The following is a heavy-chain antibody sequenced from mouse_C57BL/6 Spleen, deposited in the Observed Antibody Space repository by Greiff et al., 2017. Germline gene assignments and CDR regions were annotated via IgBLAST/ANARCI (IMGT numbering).Heavy chain of an antibody. CDR3: TRDRYGSSYSYYAMDY. V-gene: IGHV1-5*01. D-gene: IGHD1-1*01. Sequence: EVQLQQSGTVLARPGASVKMSCKTSGYTFTSYWMHWVKQRPGQGLEWIGAIYPGNSDTSYNQKFKGKAKLTAVTSASTAYMELSSLTNADSAVYYCTRDRYGSSYSYYAMDYWGQGTSVTVSS. CDR2: IYPGNSDT. J-gene: IGHJ4*01. CDR1: GYTFTSYW.